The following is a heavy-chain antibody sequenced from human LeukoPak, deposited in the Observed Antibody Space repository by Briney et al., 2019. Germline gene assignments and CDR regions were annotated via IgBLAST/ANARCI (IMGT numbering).Heavy chain of an antibody. Sequence: GGSLRLSCAASGFTFSTYAMSWVRQAPGKGLEWVSAISGGGGNTYCADSVKGRFTISRDNSKNTLYLQMNSLRADDTAVYYCAKDDTAFCGGDCYSRFDYWGQGTLVTVSS. V-gene: IGHV3-23*01. J-gene: IGHJ4*02. CDR1: GFTFSTYA. CDR2: ISGGGGNT. CDR3: AKDDTAFCGGDCYSRFDY. D-gene: IGHD2-21*02.